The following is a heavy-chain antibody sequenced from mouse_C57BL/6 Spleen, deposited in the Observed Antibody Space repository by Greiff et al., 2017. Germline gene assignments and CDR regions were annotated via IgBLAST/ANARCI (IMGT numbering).Heavy chain of an antibody. CDR3: ARNPPGAMGG. CDR1: GFSFTSYG. V-gene: IGHV2-2*01. Sequence: VQLQQSGPGLVQPSQSLSITCTVSGFSFTSYGVHWVRQSPGKGLEWLGVIWSGGSTDYYAAFISRLSISKDNSKSQVFFKMNSLQAVDTAIYYCARNPPGAMGGWGQGTSVTVSS. J-gene: IGHJ4*01. CDR2: IWSGGST.